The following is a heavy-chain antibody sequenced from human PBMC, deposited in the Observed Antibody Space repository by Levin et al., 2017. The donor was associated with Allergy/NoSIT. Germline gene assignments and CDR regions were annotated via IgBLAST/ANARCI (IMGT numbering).Heavy chain of an antibody. CDR3: AKIDSHCGYGMDV. J-gene: IGHJ6*02. CDR2: IYPPDSDT. CDR1: GYTFFSYW. D-gene: IGHD2-21*02. V-gene: IGHV5-51*01. Sequence: PGEPLKISCKGSGYTFFSYWIAWVRQMPGKGLEWMGSIYPPDSDTTYSPSFQGQVTISVDNSFNTAYLHWSSLRPSDTAMYYCAKIDSHCGYGMDVWGQGTAVTVSS.